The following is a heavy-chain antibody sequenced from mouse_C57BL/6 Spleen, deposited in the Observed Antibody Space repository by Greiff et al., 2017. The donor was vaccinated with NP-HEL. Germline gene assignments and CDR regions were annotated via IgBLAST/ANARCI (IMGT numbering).Heavy chain of an antibody. V-gene: IGHV3-6*01. Sequence: EVQLQQSGPGLVKPSQSLSLTCSVTGYSITSGYYWNWIRQFPGNKLEWMGYISYDGSNNYNPSLKNRISITRDTSKNQFFLKLNSVTTEDTATYYCARGSRGYFDVWGTGTTVTVSS. CDR3: ARGSRGYFDV. J-gene: IGHJ1*03. CDR2: ISYDGSN. CDR1: GYSITSGYY. D-gene: IGHD1-1*01.